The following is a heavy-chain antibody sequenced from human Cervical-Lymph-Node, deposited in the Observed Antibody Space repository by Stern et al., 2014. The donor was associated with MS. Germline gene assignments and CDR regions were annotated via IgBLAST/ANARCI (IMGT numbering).Heavy chain of an antibody. V-gene: IGHV1-2*06. D-gene: IGHD1-14*01. CDR1: GYTFTDYY. CDR3: TRDLVGTDAFDV. CDR2: INPDSGGI. J-gene: IGHJ3*01. Sequence: DQLVESGAALKKPGTSVKVSCQTSGYTFTDYYIHWVRQAPGQGLEWMGRINPDSGGITYAQKFQGRVTLTRDTSTNTAYMELSSLRSDDTAMFYCTRDLVGTDAFDVWGQGTMVIVSS.